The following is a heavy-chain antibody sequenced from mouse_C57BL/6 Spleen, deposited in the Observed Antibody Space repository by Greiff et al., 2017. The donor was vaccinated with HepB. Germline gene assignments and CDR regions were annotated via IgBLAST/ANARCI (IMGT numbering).Heavy chain of an antibody. CDR2: IDPENGDT. J-gene: IGHJ3*01. Sequence: DVKLVESGAELVRPGASVKLSCTASGFNIKDDYMHWVKQRPEQGLEWIGWIDPENGDTEYASKFQGKATITADTSSNTAYLQLSSLTSEDTAVYYCTTYYGGFAYWGQGTLVTVSA. V-gene: IGHV14-4*01. CDR3: TTYYGGFAY. CDR1: GFNIKDDY. D-gene: IGHD1-1*01.